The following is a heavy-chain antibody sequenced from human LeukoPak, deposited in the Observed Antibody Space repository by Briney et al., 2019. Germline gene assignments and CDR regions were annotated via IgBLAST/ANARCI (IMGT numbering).Heavy chain of an antibody. Sequence: GGSLRLSCAASGGTFSSDSKNWGRQAPGKGLEWGWSSSSSCSYIFYADSVKGRFTISRDNAKNSLYLQMNSLRAEDTAVYYCARDPYIVVVPAALNWFDPWGQGTLVTVSS. CDR3: ARDPYIVVVPAALNWFDP. V-gene: IGHV3-21*01. CDR1: GGTFSSDS. J-gene: IGHJ5*02. D-gene: IGHD2-2*01. CDR2: SSSSCSYI.